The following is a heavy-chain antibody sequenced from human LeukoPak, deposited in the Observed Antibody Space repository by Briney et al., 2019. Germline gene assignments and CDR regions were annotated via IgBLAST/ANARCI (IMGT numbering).Heavy chain of an antibody. V-gene: IGHV3-30*02. Sequence: QPGGSLRLSCAASGFTFSSYEMNWVRQAPGKGLEWVAFIRYDGSNKYYADSVKGRFTISRDNSKNTLYLQMNSLRAEDTAVYYCAKDPDYYDSSGYFFYYMDVWGKGTTVTISS. J-gene: IGHJ6*03. CDR1: GFTFSSYE. D-gene: IGHD3-22*01. CDR3: AKDPDYYDSSGYFFYYMDV. CDR2: IRYDGSNK.